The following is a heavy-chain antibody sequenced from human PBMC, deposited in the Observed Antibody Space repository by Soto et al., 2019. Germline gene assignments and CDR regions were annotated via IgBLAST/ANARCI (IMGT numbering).Heavy chain of an antibody. D-gene: IGHD2-2*02. Sequence: GGSLRLSCAASGFTFDDYAMHWVRQAPGKGLEWVSGISWNSGSIGYADSVKGRFTISRDNAKNSLYLQMNSLRAEDTALYYCAKDTVPGAIGAFDIWGQGTMVTVSS. V-gene: IGHV3-9*01. J-gene: IGHJ3*02. CDR2: ISWNSGSI. CDR1: GFTFDDYA. CDR3: AKDTVPGAIGAFDI.